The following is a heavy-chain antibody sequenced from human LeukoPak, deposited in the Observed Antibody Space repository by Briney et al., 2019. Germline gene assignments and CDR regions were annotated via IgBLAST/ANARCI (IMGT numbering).Heavy chain of an antibody. CDR2: ITHSGST. Sequence: GSLRLSCEVFGFTFSTSAMSWVRQAPGKGLEWIGEITHSGSTSYNPSLKSRVTISIYTSKSQFSLKMSSVTAADTAVYYCARGPSDLDSWGQGTLVTVSS. D-gene: IGHD2-21*01. J-gene: IGHJ4*02. CDR1: GFTFSTSA. V-gene: IGHV4-34*01. CDR3: ARGPSDLDS.